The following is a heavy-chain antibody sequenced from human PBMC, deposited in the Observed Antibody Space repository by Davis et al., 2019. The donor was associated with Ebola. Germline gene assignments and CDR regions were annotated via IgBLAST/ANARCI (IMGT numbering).Heavy chain of an antibody. Sequence: GESLKISCAASGFTFSTYAMSWVRQAPGKGLEWVSAITGSGGSTYYADSVKGRFTISRDNSKNTLYLQMNSLRAEDTAVYYCAKGDSMLHWGQGTLVTVSS. CDR2: ITGSGGST. V-gene: IGHV3-23*01. CDR1: GFTFSTYA. D-gene: IGHD2/OR15-2a*01. CDR3: AKGDSMLH. J-gene: IGHJ4*02.